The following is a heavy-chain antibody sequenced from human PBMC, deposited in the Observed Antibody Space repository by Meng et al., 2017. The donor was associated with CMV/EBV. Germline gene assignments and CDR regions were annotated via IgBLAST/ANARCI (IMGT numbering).Heavy chain of an antibody. CDR3: ARDKVGYSSSWYGMDV. J-gene: IGHJ6*02. CDR1: GYTFTSYG. Sequence: ASVKVSCKASGYTFTSYGISWVRQAPGQGLEWMGWISAYNGNTNYAQKLQGRVTMTTDTSTSTAYMELRSLRSDDTAVYYCARDKVGYSSSWYGMDVWGQGTTVTSP. V-gene: IGHV1-18*01. D-gene: IGHD6-13*01. CDR2: ISAYNGNT.